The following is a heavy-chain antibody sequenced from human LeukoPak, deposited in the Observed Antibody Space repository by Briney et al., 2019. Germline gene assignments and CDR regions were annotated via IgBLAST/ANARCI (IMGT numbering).Heavy chain of an antibody. D-gene: IGHD3-10*01. CDR2: IIPIFGTA. CDR3: ARVFYGSGTYYYYGMDV. CDR1: GGTFSSYA. Sequence: GASVKVSCKASGGTFSSYAISWVRQAPGQGLEWMGGIIPIFGTANYAQKFQGRVTTTADESTSTAYMELSSLRSEDTAVYYCARVFYGSGTYYYYGMDVWGKGTTVTVSS. J-gene: IGHJ6*04. V-gene: IGHV1-69*13.